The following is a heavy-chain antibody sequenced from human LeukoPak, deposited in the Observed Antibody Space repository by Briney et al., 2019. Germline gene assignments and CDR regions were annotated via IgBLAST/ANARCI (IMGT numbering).Heavy chain of an antibody. Sequence: GGSLRLSCAASGFTFSNAWMSWVRQAPGKGLEWVGRIKSKTDGETTDYAAPVKGRFTISRDDSKNTLYLQMNSLKTEDTAVYYCTTAADYYDSSGYYYLGPWGQGTLVTVSS. CDR3: TTAADYYDSSGYYYLGP. CDR2: IKSKTDGETT. J-gene: IGHJ5*02. D-gene: IGHD3-22*01. CDR1: GFTFSNAW. V-gene: IGHV3-15*01.